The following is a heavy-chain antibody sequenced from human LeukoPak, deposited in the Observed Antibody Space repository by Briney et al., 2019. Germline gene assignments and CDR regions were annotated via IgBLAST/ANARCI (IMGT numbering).Heavy chain of an antibody. V-gene: IGHV4-34*01. D-gene: IGHD6-6*01. Sequence: PSETLSLTCAVYGGSFSGYYWSWIRQPPGKGLEWIGEINHSGSTNYNPSLKSRVTISVDTSKNQFSLKLSSVTAADTAVYYCARVFLAARFDPWGQGTLVTVSS. CDR1: GGSFSGYY. J-gene: IGHJ5*02. CDR3: ARVFLAARFDP. CDR2: INHSGST.